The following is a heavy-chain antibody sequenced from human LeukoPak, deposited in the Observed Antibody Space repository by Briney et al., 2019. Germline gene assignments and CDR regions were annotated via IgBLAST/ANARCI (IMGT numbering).Heavy chain of an antibody. D-gene: IGHD3-22*01. CDR2: IKQDGSEK. J-gene: IGHJ6*03. V-gene: IGHV3-7*01. CDR3: ASLYYYDSRGDMDV. Sequence: PGGSLRLSCAASGFTFSSYWMSWVRQAPGKGLEWGANIKQDGSEKYYVDSGKGGFAISRDNAKNSLYLQMNSLRAEDTAVYYCASLYYYDSRGDMDVWGKGTTVTVSS. CDR1: GFTFSSYW.